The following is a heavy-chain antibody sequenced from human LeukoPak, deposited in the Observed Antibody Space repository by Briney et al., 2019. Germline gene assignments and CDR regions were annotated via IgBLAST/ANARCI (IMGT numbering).Heavy chain of an antibody. CDR3: ARGGKWLRFFDY. D-gene: IGHD5-12*01. Sequence: SETLSLTCAVYGGSFSGYYWSWIRQPPGKGLEWIGEINHSGSTNYNPSLTSRVTISVDTSKNQFSLKLSSVTAADTAVYYCARGGKWLRFFDYWGQGTLVTVSS. CDR2: INHSGST. CDR1: GGSFSGYY. J-gene: IGHJ4*02. V-gene: IGHV4-34*01.